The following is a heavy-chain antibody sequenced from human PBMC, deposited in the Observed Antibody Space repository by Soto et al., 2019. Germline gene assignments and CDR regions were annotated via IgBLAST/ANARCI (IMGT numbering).Heavy chain of an antibody. Sequence: GGSLRLSCAASGFTFSSYGMHWVRQAPGKGLEWVAVISYDGSNKYYADSVKGRFTISRDNSKNTLYLQMNSLRAEDTDVYYCVKGRLEMDVWGQGTTVTVSS. CDR1: GFTFSSYG. CDR3: VKGRLEMDV. V-gene: IGHV3-30*18. J-gene: IGHJ6*02. CDR2: ISYDGSNK.